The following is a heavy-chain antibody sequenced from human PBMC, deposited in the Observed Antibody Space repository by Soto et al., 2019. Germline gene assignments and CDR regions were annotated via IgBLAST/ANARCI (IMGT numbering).Heavy chain of an antibody. Sequence: LRLSCAASGFTFSSYEMNWVRQAPGKVLEWVSYISSSGSTIYYADSVKGRFTISRDNAKNSLYLQMNSLRAEDTAVYYCARYSGSYENYFDYWGQGTLVTVSS. D-gene: IGHD1-26*01. V-gene: IGHV3-48*03. CDR2: ISSSGSTI. CDR1: GFTFSSYE. CDR3: ARYSGSYENYFDY. J-gene: IGHJ4*02.